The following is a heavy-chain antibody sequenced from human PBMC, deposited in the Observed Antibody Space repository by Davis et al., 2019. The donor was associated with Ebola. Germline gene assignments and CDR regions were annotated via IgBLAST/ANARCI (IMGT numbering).Heavy chain of an antibody. CDR2: ISGSGGST. D-gene: IGHD6-19*01. J-gene: IGHJ2*01. V-gene: IGHV3-23*01. CDR3: ACSGWYPNWYFDL. Sequence: GESLKISCAASGFTVSSNYMSWVRQAPGKGLEWVSAISGSGGSTYYADSVKGRFTISRDNSTNTLYLQMNSLRAEDTAVYYCACSGWYPNWYFDLWGRGTLVTVSS. CDR1: GFTVSSNY.